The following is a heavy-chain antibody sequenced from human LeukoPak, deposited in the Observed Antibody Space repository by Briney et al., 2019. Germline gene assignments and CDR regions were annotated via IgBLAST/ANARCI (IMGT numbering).Heavy chain of an antibody. Sequence: GGPLRLSCAASGFTFSSYGMHWVRQAPGKGLEGVAFIRYDGSNKYYADSVKGRFTISRDNSKNTLYLQMNSLRAEDTAVYYCAKDLGYYGSGSYYNQWLFDYWGQGTLVTVSS. D-gene: IGHD3-10*01. CDR2: IRYDGSNK. J-gene: IGHJ4*02. CDR1: GFTFSSYG. CDR3: AKDLGYYGSGSYYNQWLFDY. V-gene: IGHV3-30*02.